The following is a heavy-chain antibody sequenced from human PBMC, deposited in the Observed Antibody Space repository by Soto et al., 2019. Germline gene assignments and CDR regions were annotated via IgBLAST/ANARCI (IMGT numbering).Heavy chain of an antibody. CDR3: ARSVEWLASFDY. D-gene: IGHD6-19*01. CDR1: GYTFTSYD. Sequence: QVQLVQSGAEVKKPGASVKVSCKASGYTFTSYDINWVRQATGQGLEWMGWMNPNSGNTGYAQKFQGRVTMTRNTSISTAYRELSSLRSEDTAVYYCARSVEWLASFDYWGQGTRVTVSS. V-gene: IGHV1-8*01. CDR2: MNPNSGNT. J-gene: IGHJ4*02.